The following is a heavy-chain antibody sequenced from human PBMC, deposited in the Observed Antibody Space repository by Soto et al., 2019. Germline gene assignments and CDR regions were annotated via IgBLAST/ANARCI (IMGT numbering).Heavy chain of an antibody. CDR2: IVPHGDRT. J-gene: IGHJ3*02. Sequence: QVQLGQSGAELKKPGASVKISCKSSGYIFTNFYLHWVRQAPGQGLEWMGVIVPHGDRTSYAQSFQGRVTMTRDTSTSTDQMELSRLTCADTAVDFGAREAPSTGAFDIWGQGTMVTVSS. CDR3: AREAPSTGAFDI. D-gene: IGHD2-8*02. CDR1: GYIFTNFY. V-gene: IGHV1-46*01.